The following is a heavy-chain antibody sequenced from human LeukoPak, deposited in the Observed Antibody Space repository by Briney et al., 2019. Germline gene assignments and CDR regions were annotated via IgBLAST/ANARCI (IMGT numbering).Heavy chain of an antibody. D-gene: IGHD5-24*01. CDR1: GFTFSDYY. Sequence: GGSLRLSCAASGFTFSDYYMSWIRQAPGKGLEWVSYISSSGSTIYYADSVKGRFTISRGNAKNSLYLQMNSLRAEDTAVYYCARDRGDGYSGLYYFDYWGQGTLVTVSS. CDR2: ISSSGSTI. CDR3: ARDRGDGYSGLYYFDY. J-gene: IGHJ4*02. V-gene: IGHV3-11*01.